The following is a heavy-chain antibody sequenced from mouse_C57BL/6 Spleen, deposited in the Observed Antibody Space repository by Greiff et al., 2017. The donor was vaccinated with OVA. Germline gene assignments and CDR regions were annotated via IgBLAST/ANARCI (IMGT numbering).Heavy chain of an antibody. D-gene: IGHD1-1*01. Sequence: QVQLQQPGAELVRPGSSVKLSCKASGYTFTSYWMHWVKQRPIQGLEWIGNIDPSDSETHYNQKFKDKATLTVDKSSSTAYMQLSSLTSEDSAVYYCARTHYYGRSWYFDVWGTGTTVTVSS. CDR3: ARTHYYGRSWYFDV. CDR1: GYTFTSYW. J-gene: IGHJ1*03. V-gene: IGHV1-52*01. CDR2: IDPSDSET.